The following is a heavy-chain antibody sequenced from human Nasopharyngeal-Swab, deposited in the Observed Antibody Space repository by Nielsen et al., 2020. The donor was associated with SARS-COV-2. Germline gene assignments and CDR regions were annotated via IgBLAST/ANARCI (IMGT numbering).Heavy chain of an antibody. CDR2: IYSGGST. Sequence: GESLKISCAASGFSFSTYWMTWVRQAPGKGLEWVSVIYSGGSTYYADSVKGRFTISRDNSKNTLYLQMNSLRAEDTAVYYCARDGSGYSYGLLDYWGQGTLVTVSS. D-gene: IGHD5-18*01. CDR1: GFSFSTYW. V-gene: IGHV3-66*01. J-gene: IGHJ4*02. CDR3: ARDGSGYSYGLLDY.